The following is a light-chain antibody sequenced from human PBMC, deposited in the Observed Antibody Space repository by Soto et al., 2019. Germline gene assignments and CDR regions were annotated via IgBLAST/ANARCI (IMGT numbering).Light chain of an antibody. CDR2: GVT. V-gene: IGLV2-14*03. Sequence: HSALTQPTSVSGSPGQSISISRTGNHNDIGTYDYVSWYQQHPGRAPRLLIYGVTTRPSGISDRFSASKSGLTASLTISGLQPEDEADYYCSSFTSYRIYVFGPGTNFTVL. CDR1: HNDIGTYDY. J-gene: IGLJ1*01. CDR3: SSFTSYRIYV.